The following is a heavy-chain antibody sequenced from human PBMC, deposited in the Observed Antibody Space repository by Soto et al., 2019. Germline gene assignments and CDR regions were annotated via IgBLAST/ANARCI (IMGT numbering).Heavy chain of an antibody. CDR3: AITSLTIFGPSNDYYGMDV. CDR2: ISYSGST. CDR1: GGSISSGEYY. Sequence: SETLALTCTVSGGSISSGEYYWTWIRQPPGKGLEWIGYISYSGSTHYSPSLKSRVSITVDTSKNQFSLNLASVSAEDTAVYYCAITSLTIFGPSNDYYGMDVWGQGTTVTVSS. V-gene: IGHV4-30-4*01. D-gene: IGHD3-3*01. J-gene: IGHJ6*02.